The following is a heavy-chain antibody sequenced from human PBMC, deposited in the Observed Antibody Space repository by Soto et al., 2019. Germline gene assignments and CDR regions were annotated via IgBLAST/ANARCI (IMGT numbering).Heavy chain of an antibody. D-gene: IGHD5-12*01. CDR1: GFTFSSYA. J-gene: IGHJ4*02. CDR2: INSNGGST. V-gene: IGHV3-64*01. CDR3: ARTSGYAFDY. Sequence: EVQLVESGGGLVQPGGSLRLSCAASGFTFSSYAMHWVRQAPGKGLEYVSVINSNGGSTYYANSVKGRFTISRDNSKNTLYLQMGSLRAVDMAVYYCARTSGYAFDYWGQGTLVTVSS.